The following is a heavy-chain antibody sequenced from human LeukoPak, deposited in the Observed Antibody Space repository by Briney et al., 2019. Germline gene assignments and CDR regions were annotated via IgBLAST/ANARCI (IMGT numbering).Heavy chain of an antibody. Sequence: GGSLRLSCAASGFTVSSNYMSWVRQAPGKGLEWVSVIYSGGSTYYADSVKGRSTISRDNSKNTLYLQMNSLRAEDTAVYYCARGEGYYDSSGYYPFSHWGQGTLVTVSS. CDR2: IYSGGST. D-gene: IGHD3-22*01. V-gene: IGHV3-53*01. CDR1: GFTVSSNY. CDR3: ARGEGYYDSSGYYPFSH. J-gene: IGHJ4*02.